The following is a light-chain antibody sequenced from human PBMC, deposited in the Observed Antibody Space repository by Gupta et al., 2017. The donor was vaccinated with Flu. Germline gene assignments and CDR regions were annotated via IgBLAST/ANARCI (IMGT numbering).Light chain of an antibody. CDR2: KAS. J-gene: IGKJ1*01. V-gene: IGKV1-5*03. CDR1: QSIRSY. CDR3: QQYRSNFWS. Sequence: DIQMTQSPSTLSGSVGDRVTITCRASQSIRSYLAWYQQKPGKAPTLLIYKASVLESGVPPRFSGSGSGTDFTLTSRSLQPEDFATYYCQQYRSNFWSFGQGTKVGI.